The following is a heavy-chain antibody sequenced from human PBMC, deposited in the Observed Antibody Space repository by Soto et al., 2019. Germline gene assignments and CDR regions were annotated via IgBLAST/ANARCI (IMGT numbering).Heavy chain of an antibody. CDR3: ARVLMTTVTSGYGMDV. D-gene: IGHD4-17*01. Sequence: ASGKVSCKASGYTFTGYYMHCVRQAPGQGLEWMGWINPNSGGTNYAQKFQGRVTMTRDTSISTAYMELSRLRSDDTAVYYCARVLMTTVTSGYGMDVWGQGTTVTVSS. V-gene: IGHV1-2*02. J-gene: IGHJ6*02. CDR2: INPNSGGT. CDR1: GYTFTGYY.